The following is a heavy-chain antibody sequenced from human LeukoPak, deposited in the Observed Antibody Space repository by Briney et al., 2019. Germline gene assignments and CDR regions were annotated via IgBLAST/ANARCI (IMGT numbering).Heavy chain of an antibody. J-gene: IGHJ4*02. CDR3: AKLLYSSSWYRVGFDY. CDR1: GFTFSSYA. V-gene: IGHV3-23*01. CDR2: ISGSGGRT. Sequence: GGSLRLSCAASGFTFSSYAMSWVRQAPGKGLEWVSAISGSGGRTYYADSVKGRFTISRDNSKNTLYLQMNSLRAEDTAVYYCAKLLYSSSWYRVGFDYWGQGTLVTVSS. D-gene: IGHD6-13*01.